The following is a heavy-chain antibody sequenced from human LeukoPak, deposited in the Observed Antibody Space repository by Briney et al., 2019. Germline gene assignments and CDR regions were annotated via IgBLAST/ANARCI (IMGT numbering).Heavy chain of an antibody. D-gene: IGHD3-16*01. V-gene: IGHV1-69*04. CDR2: IIPILGIA. CDR3: ARVPRGDPDFDY. CDR1: GGTFSSYA. Sequence: GASVKVSCKASGGTFSSYAISWVRQAPGQGLEWMGRIIPILGIANYAQKFQGRVAITADKSTSTAYMELSSLRSEDTAVYYCARVPRGDPDFDYWGQGTLVTVSS. J-gene: IGHJ4*02.